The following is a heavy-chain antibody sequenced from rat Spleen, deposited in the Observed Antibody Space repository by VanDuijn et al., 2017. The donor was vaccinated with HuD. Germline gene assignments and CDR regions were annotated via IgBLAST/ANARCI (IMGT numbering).Heavy chain of an antibody. CDR2: IRTKPNNYAT. D-gene: IGHD4-3*01. J-gene: IGHJ3*01. CDR1: GFTFSNAA. Sequence: VQLVESGGGLVQPGRSLKISCAASGFTFSNAAMYWVRQAPGQGLEWVARIRTKPNNYATYYADSVKGRFTISRDDSKSMVYLQMDNLKTEDTAMYYCTAANSGSPGPNWFAYWGQGTLVTVSS. V-gene: IGHV10-5*01. CDR3: TAANSGSPGPNWFAY.